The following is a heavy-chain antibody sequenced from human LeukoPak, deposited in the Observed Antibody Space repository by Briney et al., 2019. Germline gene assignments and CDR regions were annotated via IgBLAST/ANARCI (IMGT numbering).Heavy chain of an antibody. V-gene: IGHV2-5*02. CDR2: IYWDDDK. J-gene: IGHJ4*02. Sequence: SGPTLVNPTQTLTLSCTFSGFSLRTSGVGVGWIRQPPGKALEWLSLIYWDDDKRYSPSLKSRLTITKDTSKNQVVLTMTNMDPVDTATYYCAHWWMGTESGSVIDYWGQGTLVTVSS. D-gene: IGHD5-12*01. CDR3: AHWWMGTESGSVIDY. CDR1: GFSLRTSGVG.